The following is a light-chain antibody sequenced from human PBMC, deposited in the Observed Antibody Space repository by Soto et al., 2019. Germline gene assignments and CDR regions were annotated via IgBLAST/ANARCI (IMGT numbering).Light chain of an antibody. CDR2: GVS. CDR1: QSVTSNY. V-gene: IGKV3-20*01. J-gene: IGKJ4*01. CDR3: QQYGTSPLT. Sequence: DIVLTQSPGTLSLSPGERATLSCRARQSVTSNYLAWYQQKPGQAPRLLIYGVSSRATGIPDRFSGSGSGTDFTLTISRVEPEDFAVYFCQQYGTSPLTFGRGTKVVIK.